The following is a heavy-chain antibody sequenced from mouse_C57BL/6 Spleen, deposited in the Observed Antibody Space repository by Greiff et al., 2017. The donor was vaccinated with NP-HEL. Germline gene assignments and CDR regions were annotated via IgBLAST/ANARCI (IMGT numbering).Heavy chain of an antibody. CDR1: GFTFSSYA. V-gene: IGHV5-4*01. D-gene: IGHD3-3*01. Sequence: EVQLQESGGGLVKPGGSLKLSCAASGFTFSSYAMSWVRQTPEKRLEWVATISDGGSYTYYPDNVKGRFTISRDNAKNNLYLQMSHLKSEDTAMYYCARDRVADYWGQGTTLTVSS. CDR3: ARDRVADY. J-gene: IGHJ2*01. CDR2: ISDGGSYT.